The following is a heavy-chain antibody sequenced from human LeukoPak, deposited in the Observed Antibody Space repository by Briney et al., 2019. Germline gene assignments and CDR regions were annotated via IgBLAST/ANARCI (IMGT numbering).Heavy chain of an antibody. CDR2: ISYDGSNK. J-gene: IGHJ6*02. D-gene: IGHD2-8*01. CDR1: GFTFSSYA. V-gene: IGHV3-30-3*01. Sequence: QPGRSLRLSCAASGFTFSSYAMHWVRQAPGKGLERVAVISYDGSNKYYADSVKGRFTISRDNSKNTLYLQMNSLRAEDTAVYYCARDFGDIVLIYYYGMDVWGQGTTVTVSS. CDR3: ARDFGDIVLIYYYGMDV.